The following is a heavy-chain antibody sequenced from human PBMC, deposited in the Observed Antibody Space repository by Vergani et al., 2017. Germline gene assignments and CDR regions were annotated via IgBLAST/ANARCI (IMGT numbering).Heavy chain of an antibody. CDR2: INPSGGST. Sequence: QVQLVQSGAEVKKPGASVKVSCKASGYPFTSYYMHWVRQAPGQGLEWMGIINPSGGSTSYAQKFQGRVTMTRDTSTRTVYMELSSLRSEDTAVYYCARVIRENPYGMDVWGQGTTVTVSS. V-gene: IGHV1-46*03. D-gene: IGHD1-26*01. CDR3: ARVIRENPYGMDV. CDR1: GYPFTSYY. J-gene: IGHJ6*02.